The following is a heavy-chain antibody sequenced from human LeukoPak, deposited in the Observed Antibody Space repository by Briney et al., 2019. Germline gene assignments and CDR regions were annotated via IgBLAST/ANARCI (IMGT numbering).Heavy chain of an antibody. CDR2: MHHRGST. CDR1: GYSISSGYY. D-gene: IGHD4-11*01. Sequence: SETLSLTCTVSGYSISSGYYWGWIRQPPGKGLEWIGYMHHRGSTYYNPSLKSRVTISLDTSRNQFSLELSSVTAADTAVFYCARGAPHMTTAYFHYWGQGTLVTVSS. CDR3: ARGAPHMTTAYFHY. V-gene: IGHV4-38-2*02. J-gene: IGHJ4*02.